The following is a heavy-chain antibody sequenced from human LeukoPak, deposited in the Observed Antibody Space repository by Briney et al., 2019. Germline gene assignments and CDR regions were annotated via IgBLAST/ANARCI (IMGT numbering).Heavy chain of an antibody. CDR2: INLSGVST. Sequence: ASVKVSCKASGYTFTNYHLHWVRQAPGPGLEWMGIINLSGVSTSYAQKFQDRVTMTRDTSTSTVYMELNSLRSEDTAVYYCARATWYGGNPSGAFDIWGQGTMVTVSS. D-gene: IGHD4/OR15-4a*01. J-gene: IGHJ3*02. V-gene: IGHV1-46*01. CDR3: ARATWYGGNPSGAFDI. CDR1: GYTFTNYH.